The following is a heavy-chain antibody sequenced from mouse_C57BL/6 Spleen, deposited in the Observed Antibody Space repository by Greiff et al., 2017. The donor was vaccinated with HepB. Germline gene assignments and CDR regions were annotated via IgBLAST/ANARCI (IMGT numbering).Heavy chain of an antibody. CDR2: IYPGSGST. J-gene: IGHJ1*03. CDR3: ASRGYGSSYRLRYFDD. CDR1: GYTFTSYW. D-gene: IGHD1-1*01. Sequence: VQLQQPGAELVKPGASVKMSCKASGYTFTSYWITWVKQRPGQGLEWIGDIYPGSGSTNYNEKFKSKATLTVDTSSSTAYMQLSSLTSEDSAVYYCASRGYGSSYRLRYFDDWGTGTTVTVSS. V-gene: IGHV1-55*01.